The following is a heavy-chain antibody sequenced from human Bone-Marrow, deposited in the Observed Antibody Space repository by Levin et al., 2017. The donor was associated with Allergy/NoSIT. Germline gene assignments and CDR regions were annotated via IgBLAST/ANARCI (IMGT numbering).Heavy chain of an antibody. Sequence: PSETLSLTCSVSGGSISSSTFYWGWIRQPPGTGLEWIGNIFYTGSAYYNPSLKSRVALSVDTSKNQFSLRLSSVTAADTAVYYCARLVVQPRRFDQWGQGTLVTVSS. V-gene: IGHV4-39*01. CDR3: ARLVVQPRRFDQ. CDR1: GGSISSSTFY. J-gene: IGHJ5*02. D-gene: IGHD2-8*01. CDR2: IFYTGSA.